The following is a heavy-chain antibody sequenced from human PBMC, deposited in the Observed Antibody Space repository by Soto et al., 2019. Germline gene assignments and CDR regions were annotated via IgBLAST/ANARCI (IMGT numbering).Heavy chain of an antibody. CDR3: ARGRVDYDILSGSGGIFV. J-gene: IGHJ4*03. CDR2: INKDGSKT. V-gene: IGHV3-74*03. CDR1: GLSNYL. D-gene: IGHD3-9*01. Sequence: DVQLVESGGGLVQPGGSLRLSCAASGLSNYLMHWVRQAPGKGLVWVARINKDGSKTAYADSVKGRFTISRDNAKNILYLLMTGRRAEDAAVYFCARGRVDYDILSGSGGIFVWGQGTLVTVSS.